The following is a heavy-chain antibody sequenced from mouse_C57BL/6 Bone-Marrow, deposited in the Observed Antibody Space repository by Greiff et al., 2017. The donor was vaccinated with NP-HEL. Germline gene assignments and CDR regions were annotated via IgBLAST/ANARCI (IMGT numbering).Heavy chain of an antibody. CDR1: GFSLTSYA. D-gene: IGHD2-4*01. Sequence: VQGVESGPGLVAPSQSLSITCTVSGFSLTSYAISWVRQPPGKGLEWLGVIWTGGGTNYNSALKSRLSISKDNSKSQVFLKMNSLQTDDTARYYCARNGDYDYDGGFAYWGQGTLVTVSA. J-gene: IGHJ3*01. V-gene: IGHV2-9-1*01. CDR3: ARNGDYDYDGGFAY. CDR2: IWTGGGT.